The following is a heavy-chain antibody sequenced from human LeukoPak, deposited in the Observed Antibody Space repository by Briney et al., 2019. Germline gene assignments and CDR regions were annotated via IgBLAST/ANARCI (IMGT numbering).Heavy chain of an antibody. Sequence: GGSLRLSCAASGFTFSSYAMHWVRQAPGKGLEWVAVISYDGSNKYYADSVKGRFTISRDNSKNTLYLQMNSLRAEDTAVYYCARDGRIAVAGNPYYYGMDVWGQGTTVTVSS. D-gene: IGHD6-19*01. J-gene: IGHJ6*02. V-gene: IGHV3-30-3*01. CDR1: GFTFSSYA. CDR3: ARDGRIAVAGNPYYYGMDV. CDR2: ISYDGSNK.